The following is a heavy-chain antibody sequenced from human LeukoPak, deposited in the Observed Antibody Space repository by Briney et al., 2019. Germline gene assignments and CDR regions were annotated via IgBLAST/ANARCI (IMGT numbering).Heavy chain of an antibody. V-gene: IGHV5-51*01. J-gene: IGHJ4*02. CDR1: GYSFTSYW. D-gene: IGHD6-19*01. Sequence: PGESLKISCKASGYSFTSYWIGWVRQMPGKGLEWMGIIYPADSDTRYSPSFQGQVTISADKSITTAYLQWRSLEASDTAIYFCATGYSSGWNGYYFDYWGQGTPVTVSS. CDR3: ATGYSSGWNGYYFDY. CDR2: IYPADSDT.